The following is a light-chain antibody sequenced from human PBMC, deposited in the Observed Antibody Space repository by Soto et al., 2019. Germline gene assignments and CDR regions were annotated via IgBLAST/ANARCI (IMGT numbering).Light chain of an antibody. Sequence: QSVLTQPPSVSDAPRQRVTISCSGSQSNIGNNAVSWYQQLPGKAPKLLIYYDDLLPSGVSDRFSGSKSGTSASLAISGLQSEDEADYYCAAWDDNLNGRVFGGGTKVTVL. V-gene: IGLV1-36*01. CDR2: YDD. CDR3: AAWDDNLNGRV. CDR1: QSNIGNNA. J-gene: IGLJ3*02.